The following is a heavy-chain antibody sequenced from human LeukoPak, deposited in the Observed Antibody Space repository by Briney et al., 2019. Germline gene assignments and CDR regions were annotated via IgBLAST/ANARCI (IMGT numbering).Heavy chain of an antibody. CDR3: AREGRGYYDFWSGYNY. Sequence: GGSLRLSCAASGFTFRSYGMHWVRQAPGKGLEWVSVIYSGGSTYYADSVKGRFTISRDNSKNTLYLQMNSLRAEDTAVYYCAREGRGYYDFWSGYNYWGQGTLVTVSS. CDR1: GFTFRSYG. CDR2: IYSGGST. J-gene: IGHJ4*02. V-gene: IGHV3-53*01. D-gene: IGHD3-3*01.